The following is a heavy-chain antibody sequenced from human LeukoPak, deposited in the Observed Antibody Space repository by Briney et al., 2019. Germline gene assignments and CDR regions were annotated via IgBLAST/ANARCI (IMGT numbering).Heavy chain of an antibody. CDR3: ARGFYDILTGYHDDAFDI. CDR1: GGTFSSYA. V-gene: IGHV1-69*04. Sequence: SVKVSCKASGGTFSSYAISWVRQAPGQGLEWMGRITPILGIANYAQKFQGRVTITADKSTSTAYMELSSLRSEDTAVYYCARGFYDILTGYHDDAFDIWGQGTMVTVSS. J-gene: IGHJ3*02. D-gene: IGHD3-9*01. CDR2: ITPILGIA.